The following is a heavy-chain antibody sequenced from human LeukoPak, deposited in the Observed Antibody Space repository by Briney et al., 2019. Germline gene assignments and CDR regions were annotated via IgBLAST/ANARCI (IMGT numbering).Heavy chain of an antibody. J-gene: IGHJ3*02. CDR1: GYTFTGYY. CDR3: AREMATTRDAFDI. V-gene: IGHV1-2*02. D-gene: IGHD5-24*01. CDR2: INPNSGGT. Sequence: GASVKVSCKASGYTFTGYYMHWVRQAPGQGLEWMGWINPNSGGTNYAQKFQGRVTMTRDTSTSTAYMELSRLRSDDTAVYYCAREMATTRDAFDIWGQGTMVTASS.